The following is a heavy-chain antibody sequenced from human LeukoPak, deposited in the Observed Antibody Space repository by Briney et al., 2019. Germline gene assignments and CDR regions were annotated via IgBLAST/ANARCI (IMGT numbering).Heavy chain of an antibody. Sequence: SETLSLTCTVSGGSISSGGYYWSWIRQHPGKGLEWIGYIYYSGSTYYNPSLKSRVTISVDTSKNQFSLKLSSVTAADTAVYYCARVRYYYDSSGYYSKLYYFDYWGQGTLVTVSS. V-gene: IGHV4-31*03. CDR2: IYYSGST. CDR3: ARVRYYYDSSGYYSKLYYFDY. D-gene: IGHD3-22*01. J-gene: IGHJ4*02. CDR1: GGSISSGGYY.